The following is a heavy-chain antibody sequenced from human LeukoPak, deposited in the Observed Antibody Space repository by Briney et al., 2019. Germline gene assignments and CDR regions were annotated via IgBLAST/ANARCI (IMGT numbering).Heavy chain of an antibody. D-gene: IGHD2-15*01. CDR2: ISRSGST. CDR3: ARGSWDHFDY. V-gene: IGHV4-4*02. J-gene: IGHJ4*02. CDR1: GDSISSSNW. Sequence: SGTLSLTCSVSGDSISSSNWWSWVRQPPGKGLEWIGEISRSGSTNYNPSLRSRVTISVDQSKNHFSLKLSSVTAADTAVYYCARGSWDHFDYWGQGTLVTVSS.